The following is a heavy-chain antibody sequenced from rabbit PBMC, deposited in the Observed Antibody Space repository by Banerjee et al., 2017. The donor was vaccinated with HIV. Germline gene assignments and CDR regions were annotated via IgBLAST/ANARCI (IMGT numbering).Heavy chain of an antibody. D-gene: IGHD6-1*01. CDR3: AREPYGYSNL. V-gene: IGHV1S45*01. J-gene: IGHJ4*01. Sequence: QEQLVESGGGLVQPEGSLTLTCTASGFSLSNNYVMCWVRQAPGKGLEWIGCIATGSGSTAYASWAKGRFTISKSSSTTVTLQMTSLTAADTATYFCAREPYGYSNLWGPGTLVTVS. CDR1: GFSLSNNYV. CDR2: IATGSGST.